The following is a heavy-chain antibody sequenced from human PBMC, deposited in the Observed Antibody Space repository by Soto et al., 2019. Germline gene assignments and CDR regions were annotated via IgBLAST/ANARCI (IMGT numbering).Heavy chain of an antibody. CDR2: MNPNSGNT. Sequence: GASVKVSCKASGYTFTSYDITWVRQATGQGLEWMGWMNPNSGNTGYAQKFQRRVTMTRNTSISTAYMELSSLRSEDTAVYYCARVSYDSSGANWFDPWGQGALVTVSS. J-gene: IGHJ5*02. CDR1: GYTFTSYD. D-gene: IGHD3-22*01. V-gene: IGHV1-8*01. CDR3: ARVSYDSSGANWFDP.